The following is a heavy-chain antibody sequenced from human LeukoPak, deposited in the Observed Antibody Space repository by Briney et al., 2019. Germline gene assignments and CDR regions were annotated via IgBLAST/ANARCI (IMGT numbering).Heavy chain of an antibody. CDR3: ASYPSPTDV. CDR2: IYYSGST. J-gene: IGHJ6*04. Sequence: SETLSLTCTVSGGSISSHYWSWIRQPPGKGLEWIGYIYYSGSTNYNPSLKSRVTISVDTSKNQSSLKLSSVTAADTAVYYCASYPSPTDVWGKGTTVTVSS. D-gene: IGHD3-16*02. V-gene: IGHV4-59*11. CDR1: GGSISSHY.